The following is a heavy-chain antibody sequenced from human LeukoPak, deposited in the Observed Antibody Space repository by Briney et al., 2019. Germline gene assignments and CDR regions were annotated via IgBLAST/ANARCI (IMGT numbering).Heavy chain of an antibody. J-gene: IGHJ4*02. D-gene: IGHD6-13*01. CDR1: GGTFSSYA. Sequence: SVKVSCKASGGTFSSYAITWVRQAPGQGLEWMGRIIPIFGTANYAQKFQGRVTITTGESTSTAYMELSTLRSDDTAVYYCARERPPGDSSSWFLEGYFDIWGQGTLVTVSS. V-gene: IGHV1-69*05. CDR2: IIPIFGTA. CDR3: ARERPPGDSSSWFLEGYFDI.